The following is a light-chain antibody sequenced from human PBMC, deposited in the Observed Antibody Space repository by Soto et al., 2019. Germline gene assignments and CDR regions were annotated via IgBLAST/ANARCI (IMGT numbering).Light chain of an antibody. CDR2: TAS. Sequence: DIQLTQSPSFLSASAGDRVTITCRASQGISSYLAWYQQKPGKAPNLLIYTASTLQSGVPSRFSGSGSGTEFTLTISSLQPEDLATYCCQQVNSYPFTFGPGTKVDLK. J-gene: IGKJ3*01. CDR3: QQVNSYPFT. V-gene: IGKV1-9*01. CDR1: QGISSY.